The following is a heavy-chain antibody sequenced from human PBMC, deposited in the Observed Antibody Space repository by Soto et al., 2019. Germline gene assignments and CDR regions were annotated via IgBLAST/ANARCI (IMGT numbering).Heavy chain of an antibody. Sequence: GGSLRLSCAASGFAFSSFGMHWVRQAPGKGLEWVAVISYDGSEESYAGSVKGRATVSRDNSKNTVYLQMNRLRGDDSAIYYCAKGRFDVVTISPFDHWGQGTLVTVSS. V-gene: IGHV3-30*18. CDR2: ISYDGSEE. D-gene: IGHD3-3*02. CDR1: GFAFSSFG. J-gene: IGHJ4*01. CDR3: AKGRFDVVTISPFDH.